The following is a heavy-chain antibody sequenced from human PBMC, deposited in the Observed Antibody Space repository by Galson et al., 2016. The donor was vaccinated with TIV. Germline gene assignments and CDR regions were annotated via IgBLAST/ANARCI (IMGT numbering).Heavy chain of an antibody. CDR2: MNPNSGNT. Sequence: SVKVSCKASGYTFTSYDINWVRQATGQGLEWMGWMNPNSGNTGYAQKFRGRVTMTRNTSVRTAYMELSSLRSEDTAVYYCARDGHDFWSGGANNLDYWGQGTLVTVSS. J-gene: IGHJ4*02. D-gene: IGHD3-3*01. CDR3: ARDGHDFWSGGANNLDY. CDR1: GYTFTSYD. V-gene: IGHV1-8*02.